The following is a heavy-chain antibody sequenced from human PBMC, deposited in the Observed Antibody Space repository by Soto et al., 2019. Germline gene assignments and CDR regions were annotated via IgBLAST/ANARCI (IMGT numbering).Heavy chain of an antibody. CDR3: ARDTRPRAQQRFDY. CDR1: GFTFSSYS. Sequence: PGGSLRLSCAASGFTFSSYSMNWVRQAPGKGLEWVSYISSSSSTIYYADSVKGRFTISRDNAKNSLYLQMNSLRDEDTAVYYCARDTRPRAQQRFDYWGQGTLVTVSS. CDR2: ISSSSSTI. D-gene: IGHD1-1*01. J-gene: IGHJ4*02. V-gene: IGHV3-48*02.